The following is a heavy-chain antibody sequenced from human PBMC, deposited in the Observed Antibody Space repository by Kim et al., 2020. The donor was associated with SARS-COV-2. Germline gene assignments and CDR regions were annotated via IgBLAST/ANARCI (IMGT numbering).Heavy chain of an antibody. Sequence: GGSLRLSCAASGFTFNNYAMRWVRQAPGKGLEWVSAIGGDGAATKYADSVRGRFTMSRDNSKNEVYLQMSSVRAEDTAVYYCAKSQGWGIAGFDYWGQGSLVNVSS. V-gene: IGHV3-23*01. CDR2: IGGDGAAT. D-gene: IGHD6-13*01. CDR3: AKSQGWGIAGFDY. J-gene: IGHJ4*02. CDR1: GFTFNNYA.